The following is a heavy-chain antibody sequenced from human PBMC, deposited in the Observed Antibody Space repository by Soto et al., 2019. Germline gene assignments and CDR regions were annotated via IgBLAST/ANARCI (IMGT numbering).Heavy chain of an antibody. D-gene: IGHD2-15*01. CDR1: GFSLTTDRVG. V-gene: IGHV2-5*02. Sequence: QITLKESGPTLVKPTQTLTLTCTFSGFSLTTDRVGVGWIRQPPGEALEWLAVIYWDDSKTYRTSLESRLTITKDTSKNQVALTMTNMDSLYTATYYCAHAYGGMSLYWGQGTLVTVSS. CDR2: IYWDDSK. J-gene: IGHJ4*02. CDR3: AHAYGGMSLY.